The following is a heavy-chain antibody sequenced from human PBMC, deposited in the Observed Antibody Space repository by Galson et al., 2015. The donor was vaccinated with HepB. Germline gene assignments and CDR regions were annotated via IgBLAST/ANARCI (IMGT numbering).Heavy chain of an antibody. D-gene: IGHD2-21*02. V-gene: IGHV1-18*01. J-gene: IGHJ6*03. Sequence: SVKVSCKASGYTFTSYGISWVRQAPGQGLEWMGWISAYNGNTNYAQKLQGRVTMTTDTSTSTAYMELRSLRSDDTAVYYCARDRRDRGDYVPYYYYYMDVWGKGTTVTVSS. CDR1: GYTFTSYG. CDR2: ISAYNGNT. CDR3: ARDRRDRGDYVPYYYYYMDV.